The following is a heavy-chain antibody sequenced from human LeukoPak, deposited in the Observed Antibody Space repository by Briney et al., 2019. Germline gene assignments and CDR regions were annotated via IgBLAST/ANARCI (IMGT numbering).Heavy chain of an antibody. CDR3: ARGVDTFFDS. CDR2: IYFSGTT. V-gene: IGHV4-4*07. J-gene: IGHJ4*02. D-gene: IGHD5-18*01. Sequence: SETLSLTCTVSVDSISNYYYWSWIRQPAGKGLEWIGRIYFSGTTIYNPSLKSRVTMSLDTSKNQFSLKLTSVTAADTAVYYCARGVDTFFDSWGQGTLVTVSS. CDR1: VDSISNYYY.